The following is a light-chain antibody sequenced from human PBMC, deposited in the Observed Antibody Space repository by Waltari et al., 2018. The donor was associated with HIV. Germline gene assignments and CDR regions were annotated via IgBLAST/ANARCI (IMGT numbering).Light chain of an antibody. CDR1: QSLLSPSNNKNY. Sequence: DIVMTQSPDSLTVSLGERATIHCKSSQSLLSPSNNKNYLSWYQHKPGQSPTLLIYWASIREAGVPDRFSGSGSGTDFTLNITSLQAEDVAIYYCQQFYRSPHTFGQGTKLEVK. V-gene: IGKV4-1*01. CDR2: WAS. J-gene: IGKJ2*01. CDR3: QQFYRSPHT.